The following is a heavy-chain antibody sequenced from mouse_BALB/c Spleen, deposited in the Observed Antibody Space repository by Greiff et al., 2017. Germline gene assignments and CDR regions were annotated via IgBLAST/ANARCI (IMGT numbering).Heavy chain of an antibody. CDR2: INSNGGST. CDR1: GFTFSSYY. CDR3: ARHYYGSSLYAMDY. Sequence: EVQGVESGGGLVKLGGSLKLSCAASGFTFSSYYMSWVRQTPEKRLELVAAINSNGGSTYYPDTVKGRFTISRDNAKNTLYLQMSSLKSEDTALYYCARHYYGSSLYAMDYWGQGTSVTVSS. D-gene: IGHD1-1*01. J-gene: IGHJ4*01. V-gene: IGHV5-6-2*01.